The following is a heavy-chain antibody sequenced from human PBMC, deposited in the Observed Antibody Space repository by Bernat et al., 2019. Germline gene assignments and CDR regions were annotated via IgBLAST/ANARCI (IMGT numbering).Heavy chain of an antibody. CDR3: AKDKVDTAMVRGYFDY. CDR1: GFTFDDYA. D-gene: IGHD5-18*01. V-gene: IGHV3-9*01. Sequence: EVQLVESGGGLVQPGRSLRLSCAASGFTFDDYAMHWVRQAPGKGLEWVSGIIWNSGSIGYADSVKGRFTISRDNAKNSLYLQMNSLRAEDTALYYCAKDKVDTAMVRGYFDYWGQGTLVTVSS. J-gene: IGHJ4*02. CDR2: IIWNSGSI.